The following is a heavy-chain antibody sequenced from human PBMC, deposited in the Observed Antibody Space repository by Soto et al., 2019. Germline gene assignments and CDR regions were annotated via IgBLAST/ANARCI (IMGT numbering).Heavy chain of an antibody. J-gene: IGHJ4*02. V-gene: IGHV4-31*03. CDR3: ARSPRADYGGNSGFDY. Sequence: QVQLQESGPGLVKPSQTLSLTCTVSGGSISSGGYYWSWIRQHPGKGLEWIGYIYYSGSTYYNPSLKSRVTISVDTSKNQFSLKLSSVTAADTAVYYCARSPRADYGGNSGFDYWGQGTLVTVSS. D-gene: IGHD4-17*01. CDR1: GGSISSGGYY. CDR2: IYYSGST.